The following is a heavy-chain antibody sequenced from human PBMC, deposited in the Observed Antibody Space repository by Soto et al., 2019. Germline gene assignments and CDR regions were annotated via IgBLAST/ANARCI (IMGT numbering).Heavy chain of an antibody. CDR2: IIPIFGTA. CDR1: GGTFSSYA. D-gene: IGHD5-12*01. CDR3: ARDRVEMATISPYYFDY. Sequence: QVQLVQSGAEVKKPGSSVKVSCKASGGTFSSYAISWVRQAPGQGLEWMGGIIPIFGTANYEQKFQGRVTITADESTSTAYMELSSLRSEDTAVYYCARDRVEMATISPYYFDYWGQGTLVTVSS. J-gene: IGHJ4*02. V-gene: IGHV1-69*01.